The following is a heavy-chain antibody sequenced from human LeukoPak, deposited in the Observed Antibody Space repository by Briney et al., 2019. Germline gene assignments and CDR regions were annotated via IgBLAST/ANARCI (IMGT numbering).Heavy chain of an antibody. Sequence: GGSLRLSCVASGFTFSSYWMHWVRQAPGKGLVWVSRINSDGSSTSYADSVKGRFTISRDNAKNSLYLQMNSLGAEDTAVYYCARDQPGITMVRGPEYYMDVWGKGTTVTVSS. D-gene: IGHD3-10*01. CDR3: ARDQPGITMVRGPEYYMDV. CDR2: INSDGSST. J-gene: IGHJ6*03. V-gene: IGHV3-74*01. CDR1: GFTFSSYW.